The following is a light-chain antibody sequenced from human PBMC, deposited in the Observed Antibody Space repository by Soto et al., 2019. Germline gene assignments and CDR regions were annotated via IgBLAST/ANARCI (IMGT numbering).Light chain of an antibody. CDR1: SSDVGGFDH. CDR3: NSFTTTNTYV. V-gene: IGLV2-14*03. CDR2: DVS. J-gene: IGLJ1*01. Sequence: ALTQPASVSGSPGQSITISCTGASSDVGGFDHVSWYQQHPGKVPRLLIYDVSSRPSGVSDRFSGSKSGNTASLTISGLQAEDEADYYCNSFTTTNTYVFGPGTKVTVL.